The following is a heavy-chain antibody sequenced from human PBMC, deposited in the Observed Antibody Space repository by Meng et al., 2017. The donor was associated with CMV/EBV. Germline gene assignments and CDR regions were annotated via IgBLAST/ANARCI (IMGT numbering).Heavy chain of an antibody. V-gene: IGHV4-30-4*08. D-gene: IGHD2-21*02. J-gene: IGHJ4*02. Sequence: QGTRQGAVSGLGTPSTPPPLTCTVCGGSISSGEYYWSWIPQPPGKGLEWIGYIYYSESTYYNPSLKSRVTIAVDTSKNQCSLKLSSVTAADTAVYYCAREGDNPFDYWGQGTLVTVSS. CDR1: GGSISSGEYY. CDR3: AREGDNPFDY. CDR2: IYYSEST.